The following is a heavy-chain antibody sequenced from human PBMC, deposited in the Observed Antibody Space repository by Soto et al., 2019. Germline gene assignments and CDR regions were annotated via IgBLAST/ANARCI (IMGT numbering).Heavy chain of an antibody. CDR1: GFTFDDYA. CDR2: ISWNSGSI. V-gene: IGHV3-9*01. J-gene: IGHJ6*03. CDR3: AKVTGGYCSSTSCYHTGHYYYMDV. Sequence: SLKISCAASGFTFDDYAMHWVRQAPGKGLEWVSGISWNSGSIGYADSVKGRFTISRDNAKNSLYLQMNSLRAEDTALYYCAKVTGGYCSSTSCYHTGHYYYMDVWGKGTTVTVSS. D-gene: IGHD2-2*01.